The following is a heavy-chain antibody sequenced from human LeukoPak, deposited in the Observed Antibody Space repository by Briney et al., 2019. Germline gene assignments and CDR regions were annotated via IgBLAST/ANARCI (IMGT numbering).Heavy chain of an antibody. CDR1: GYTLTSYG. CDR3: ARAPASGSNWFDP. CDR2: ISAYNGNT. V-gene: IGHV1-18*01. Sequence: ASVKVSCKASGYTLTSYGISWVRQAPGQGLEWMGWISAYNGNTNYAQKLQGRVTMTTDTSTSTAYMELKSLRSDDTAVYYCARAPASGSNWFDPWGQGTLVTVSS. D-gene: IGHD1-26*01. J-gene: IGHJ5*02.